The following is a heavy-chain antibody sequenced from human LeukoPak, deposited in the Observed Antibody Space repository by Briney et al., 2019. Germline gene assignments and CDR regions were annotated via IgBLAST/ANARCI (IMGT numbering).Heavy chain of an antibody. J-gene: IGHJ3*02. CDR2: IFYSGST. V-gene: IGHV4-59*08. D-gene: IGHD6-19*01. Sequence: SETLSLTCTVSGGSISSYYCSWIRQPPGKGLEWIWYIFYSGSTNYNPSLKSRVTISVDTSKNQFSLKLSSVTATDRAVYYCARHGGAVAGTRGRHPDDAFDIWGQGTMVTVSS. CDR1: GGSISSYY. CDR3: ARHGGAVAGTRGRHPDDAFDI.